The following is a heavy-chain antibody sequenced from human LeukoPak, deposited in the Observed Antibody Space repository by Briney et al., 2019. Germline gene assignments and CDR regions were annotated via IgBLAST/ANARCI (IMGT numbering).Heavy chain of an antibody. V-gene: IGHV4-61*01. CDR3: ARTNWGDYYYYYGMDV. Sequence: SETLSLTCTVSGGSVSSGSYYWSWIRQPPGKGLEWIGYIYYSGSTNYNPSLKSRVTISVDTSKNQFSLKLSSVTAADTAVYYCARTNWGDYYYYYGMDVWGQGTTVTVSS. CDR1: GGSVSSGSYY. D-gene: IGHD7-27*01. J-gene: IGHJ6*02. CDR2: IYYSGST.